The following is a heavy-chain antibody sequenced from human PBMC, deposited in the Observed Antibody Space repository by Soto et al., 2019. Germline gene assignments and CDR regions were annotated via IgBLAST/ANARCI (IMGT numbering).Heavy chain of an antibody. CDR2: IDYSGST. J-gene: IGHJ6*02. V-gene: IGHV4-30-4*01. Sequence: SETLSLTCTVSGDSISNSDYYWNWIRQSPGKGLEWIASIDYSGSTYYNPSLKSRVVISADTSKNLFSLKLRSVTAADTALYFCARHGPYYSGLDVWGQGTTVTVYS. CDR1: GDSISNSDYY. CDR3: ARHGPYYSGLDV.